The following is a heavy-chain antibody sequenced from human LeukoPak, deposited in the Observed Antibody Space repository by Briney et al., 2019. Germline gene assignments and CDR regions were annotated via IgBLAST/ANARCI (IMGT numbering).Heavy chain of an antibody. CDR2: ISNDGNNK. V-gene: IGHV3-30*04. CDR3: ARGQYCSGTSCYTYYYYYDMDV. D-gene: IGHD2-2*02. CDR1: GFTLGSHA. J-gene: IGHJ6*02. Sequence: GGSLRLSCAASGFTLGSHAVHWVRQAPGKGLEWVAFISNDGNNKYYGNSVKGRFTISRDNSKNTLYLLMNSLRADDTAVYYCARGQYCSGTSCYTYYYYYDMDVWGQGTTVTVSS.